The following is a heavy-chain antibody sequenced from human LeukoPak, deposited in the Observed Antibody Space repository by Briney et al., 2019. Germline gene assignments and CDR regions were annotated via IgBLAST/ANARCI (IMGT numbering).Heavy chain of an antibody. CDR2: IYSGGST. J-gene: IGHJ4*02. V-gene: IGHV3-53*01. CDR1: GFTVSSNY. Sequence: GGSLRLSCAASGFTVSSNYMSWVRQAPGKGLEWVSVIYSGGSTYYADSVKGRFTISRDNSKNTLYLQMNSLRAEDTAVYYCARERDVDYGDYESVFDYWGQGTLVTVSS. CDR3: ARERDVDYGDYESVFDY. D-gene: IGHD4-17*01.